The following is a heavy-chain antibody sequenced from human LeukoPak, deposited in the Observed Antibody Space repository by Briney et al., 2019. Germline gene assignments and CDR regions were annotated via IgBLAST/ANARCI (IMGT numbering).Heavy chain of an antibody. J-gene: IGHJ5*02. CDR3: SRDHSSSSDSVWFDP. D-gene: IGHD6-6*01. Sequence: PSETLSLTCAVYGGSFSGYYWSWIRQPPGKGLEWIGEINHSGSTNYNPSLKSRVTILLDTSKKQFSLMLSSVPAADTAVYYCSRDHSSSSDSVWFDPWGQGTLVTVSS. V-gene: IGHV4-34*01. CDR1: GGSFSGYY. CDR2: INHSGST.